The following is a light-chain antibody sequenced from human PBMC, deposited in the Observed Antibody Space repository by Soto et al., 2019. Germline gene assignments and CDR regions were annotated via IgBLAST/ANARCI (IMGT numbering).Light chain of an antibody. Sequence: IQRKECRSPLSPYQEKRDTITCRASQGISNYLAWYQQKPGKVPKLLIYAASTLQSGVPSRFSGSGSGTDFTLTISSLQPEDVATYCCQEYDCVLCTF. J-gene: IGKJ4*02. CDR2: AAS. V-gene: IGKV1-27*01. CDR3: QEYDCVLCT. CDR1: QGISNY.